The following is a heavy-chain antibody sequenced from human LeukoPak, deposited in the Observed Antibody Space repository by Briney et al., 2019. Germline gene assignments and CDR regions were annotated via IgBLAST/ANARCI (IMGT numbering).Heavy chain of an antibody. CDR2: IYPGDSDT. V-gene: IGHV5-51*01. CDR3: ARSGSPYLYYFDY. D-gene: IGHD3-10*01. CDR1: GYSFTNYW. J-gene: IGHJ4*02. Sequence: GESLKISCKGSGYSFTNYWIGWVRQMPGKGLEWMGIIYPGDSDTRYSPSFQGQVTMSADKSISTAYLQWSGLKASDTAMYYCARSGSPYLYYFDYWGQGTLVTVSS.